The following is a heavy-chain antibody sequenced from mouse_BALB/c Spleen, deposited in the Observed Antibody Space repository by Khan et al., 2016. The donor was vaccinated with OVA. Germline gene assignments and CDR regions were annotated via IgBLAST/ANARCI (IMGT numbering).Heavy chain of an antibody. J-gene: IGHJ2*01. V-gene: IGHV14-1*02. CDR3: PRSSLLYFDF. CDR1: GFNIKDYY. Sequence: VQLQQSGSELVRPGALVKLSCKASGFNIKDYYIHWVKQRPEQGLEWIGWIDPENGHPIYDPKFQGKAIITADTSSTTAYLQLSSLTSDDTAVYYCPRSSLLYFDFWDQGTTLTVSS. CDR2: IDPENGHP. D-gene: IGHD6-1*01.